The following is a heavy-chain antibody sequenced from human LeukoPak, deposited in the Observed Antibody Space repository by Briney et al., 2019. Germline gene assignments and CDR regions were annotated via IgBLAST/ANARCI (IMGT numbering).Heavy chain of an antibody. D-gene: IGHD3-10*01. J-gene: IGHJ4*02. CDR2: IFHTGHT. V-gene: IGHV4-30-2*01. CDR1: GGSISSGDFP. CDR3: ARGFYGAGSHFDY. Sequence: PSQTLSLTCAVSGGSISSGDFPWSWIRQPPGKGLEWIGYIFHTGHTSYNPSLKSRVTISVDMSKNQLSLRLTSVTAADTAVYYCARGFYGAGSHFDYWGQGTLVTVSS.